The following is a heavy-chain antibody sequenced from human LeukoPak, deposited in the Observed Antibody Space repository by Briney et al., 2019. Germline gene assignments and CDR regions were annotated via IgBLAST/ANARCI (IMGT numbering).Heavy chain of an antibody. D-gene: IGHD6-19*01. J-gene: IGHJ4*02. CDR3: AKGRRDSGGWDTLDY. V-gene: IGHV3-23*01. CDR1: GFTFSSYA. CDR2: ISGSGGST. Sequence: GGSLRLSCAASGFTFSSYAMSWVRQAPGKGLEWVSVISGSGGSTYYADSVRGRFTISRDNSKNTLYLQMNSLRAEDTAVYYCAKGRRDSGGWDTLDYWGQGTLVTVSA.